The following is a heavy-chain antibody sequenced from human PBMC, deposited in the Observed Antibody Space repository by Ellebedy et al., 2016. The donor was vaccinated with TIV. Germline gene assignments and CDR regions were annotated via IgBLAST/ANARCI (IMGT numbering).Heavy chain of an antibody. J-gene: IGHJ4*02. V-gene: IGHV1-69*13. D-gene: IGHD5-18*01. CDR2: IIPIFGTA. Sequence: AASVKVSCKASGGTFSSYAISWVRQAPGQGLEWMGGIIPIFGTANYAQKFQGRVTITADESTSTAYMELSSLRSEDTAVYYCARGFGYSYGPYFDYWGQGTLVTVSS. CDR1: GGTFSSYA. CDR3: ARGFGYSYGPYFDY.